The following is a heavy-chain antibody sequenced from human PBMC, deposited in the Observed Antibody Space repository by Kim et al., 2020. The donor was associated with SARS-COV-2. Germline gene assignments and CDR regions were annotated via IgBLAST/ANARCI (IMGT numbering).Heavy chain of an antibody. CDR3: TTGFIDWLLYRLDY. V-gene: IGHV3-15*01. D-gene: IGHD3-9*01. J-gene: IGHJ4*02. CDR2: IKSKTDGGTT. CDR1: GFTFSNAW. Sequence: GGSLRLSCAASGFTFSNAWMNWVRQAPGKGLEWVGRIKSKTDGGTTDYAAPVKGRFTISREDSKNTLHLQMNSLKTEDTAVYYCTTGFIDWLLYRLDYWGQGTLVTVSS.